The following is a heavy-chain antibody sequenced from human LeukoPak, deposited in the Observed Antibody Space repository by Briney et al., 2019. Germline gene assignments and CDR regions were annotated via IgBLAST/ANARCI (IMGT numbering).Heavy chain of an antibody. V-gene: IGHV3-21*01. D-gene: IGHD1-26*01. Sequence: GGSLRLSCAASGFTFSSYSMNWVRQAPGKGLEWVSSISSSSSYIYCADSVKGRFTISRDNAKNSLYLQMNSLRAEDTAVYCCARAYSERYGLGYYYMDVWGKGTTVTVSS. CDR3: ARAYSERYGLGYYYMDV. CDR1: GFTFSSYS. CDR2: ISSSSSYI. J-gene: IGHJ6*03.